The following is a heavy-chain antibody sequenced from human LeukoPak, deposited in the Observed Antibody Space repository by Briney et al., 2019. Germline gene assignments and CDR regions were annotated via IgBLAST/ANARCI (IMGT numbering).Heavy chain of an antibody. CDR2: INEDGSGK. CDR3: VRDAGDV. V-gene: IGHV3-7*01. CDR1: GFTFSNDW. J-gene: IGHJ6*04. Sequence: GGALRLSCVFSGFTFSNDWMKWVRQAPGKGLEWVASINEDGSGKYSMDSVKDRVTISRENAKNSLDLQINSLTVEDTAIYYCVRDAGDVWGNGTTVTVSS.